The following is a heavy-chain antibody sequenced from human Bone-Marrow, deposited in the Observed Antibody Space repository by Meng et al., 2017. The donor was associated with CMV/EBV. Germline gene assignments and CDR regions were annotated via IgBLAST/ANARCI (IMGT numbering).Heavy chain of an antibody. V-gene: IGHV3-73*01. CDR1: GFTFSGSA. CDR3: TRLIGSPPYFDY. Sequence: GESLKISCAASGFTFSGSAMHWVRQASGKGLEWVGRIRSKANSYATAYAASVKGRFTISRDDSKNTAYLQMNSLKTEDTAVYYCTRLIGSPPYFDYWGQGTLVTVSS. J-gene: IGHJ4*02. D-gene: IGHD2-21*01. CDR2: IRSKANSYAT.